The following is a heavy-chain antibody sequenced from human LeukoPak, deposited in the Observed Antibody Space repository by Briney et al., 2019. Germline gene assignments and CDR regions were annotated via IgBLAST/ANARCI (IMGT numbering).Heavy chain of an antibody. CDR3: ARGQRGYSSSWYDY. D-gene: IGHD6-13*01. J-gene: IGHJ4*02. CDR2: IYYSGST. V-gene: IGHV4-59*01. Sequence: SETLSLTCTVSGGSISSYYWSWILQPPGKGLEWIGDIYYSGSTNYNPSLKSRVTISVDTSKNQFSLKLSSVTAADTAVYYCARGQRGYSSSWYDYWGQGTLVTVSS. CDR1: GGSISSYY.